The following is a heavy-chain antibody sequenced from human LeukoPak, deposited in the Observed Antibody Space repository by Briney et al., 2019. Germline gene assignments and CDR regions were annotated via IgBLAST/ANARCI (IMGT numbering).Heavy chain of an antibody. CDR1: GGSFSGYY. CDR2: INHSGST. V-gene: IGHV4-34*01. J-gene: IGHJ4*02. D-gene: IGHD3-16*02. Sequence: SETLSLTCAVYGGSFSGYYWSWIRQPPGKGLEWIGEINHSGSTNYNPSLKSRVTISVDTSKNQFSLKLISVTAADTAVYYCARGLGAHSPDYDYIWGSYRYTGGFDYWGQGTLVTVSS. CDR3: ARGLGAHSPDYDYIWGSYRYTGGFDY.